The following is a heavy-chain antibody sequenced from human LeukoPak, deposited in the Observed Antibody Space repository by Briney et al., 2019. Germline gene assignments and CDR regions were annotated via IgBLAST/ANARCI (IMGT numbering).Heavy chain of an antibody. CDR1: GFTFSSYS. CDR2: ISSSSSYI. Sequence: GGSLRLSCAASGFTFSSYSMNWVRQAPGKGLEWVSSISSSSSYIYYADLVKGRFTISRDNAKNSLYLQMNSLRAEDTAVYYCARAVLRYYDFWSGYGDAFDIWGQGTMVTVSS. D-gene: IGHD3-3*01. V-gene: IGHV3-21*01. CDR3: ARAVLRYYDFWSGYGDAFDI. J-gene: IGHJ3*02.